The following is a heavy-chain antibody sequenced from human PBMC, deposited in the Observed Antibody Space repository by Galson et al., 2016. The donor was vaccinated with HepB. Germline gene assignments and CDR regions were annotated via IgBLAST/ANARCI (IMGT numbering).Heavy chain of an antibody. CDR2: ISDSGSTT. CDR3: TREGLSGEPLDY. V-gene: IGHV3-48*02. D-gene: IGHD3-16*01. CDR1: GFTSSRYS. Sequence: SLRLSCAASGFTSSRYSMNWVRQVPGKGLEWVSYISDSGSTTYYVDSVKGRFTISRDNAKNSLYLQMNSLRDEDTAVYYCTREGLSGEPLDYWGQGTLVTVSS. J-gene: IGHJ4*02.